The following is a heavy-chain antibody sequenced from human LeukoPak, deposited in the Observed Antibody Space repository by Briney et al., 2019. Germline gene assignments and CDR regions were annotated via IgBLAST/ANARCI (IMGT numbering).Heavy chain of an antibody. Sequence: SETLSLTCTVSGGSISSYYWSWIRRPPGKGLEWIGYIYYSGSTNYNPSLKSRVTISVDTSKNQFSLKLSSVTAADTAVYYCARLHFDYYFDYWGQGTLVTVSS. J-gene: IGHJ4*02. D-gene: IGHD3-9*01. V-gene: IGHV4-59*08. CDR2: IYYSGST. CDR3: ARLHFDYYFDY. CDR1: GGSISSYY.